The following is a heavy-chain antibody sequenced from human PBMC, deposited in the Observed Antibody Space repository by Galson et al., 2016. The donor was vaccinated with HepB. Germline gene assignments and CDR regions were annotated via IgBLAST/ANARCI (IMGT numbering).Heavy chain of an antibody. CDR3: ARGGPFSTSWYLDF. CDR2: IWYDGSKK. CDR1: GFSFNTYG. J-gene: IGHJ4*02. Sequence: SLRLSCAASGFSFNTYGMHWVRQAPGKGLEWVALIWYDGSKKYYVDSVKGRFTISRNNSQNTLYLQMNSLRAEDTAVYYCARGGPFSTSWYLDFWGQGTLLTVSS. V-gene: IGHV3-33*01. D-gene: IGHD6-13*01.